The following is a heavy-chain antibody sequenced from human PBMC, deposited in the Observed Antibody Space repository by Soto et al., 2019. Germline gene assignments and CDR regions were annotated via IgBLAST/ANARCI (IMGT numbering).Heavy chain of an antibody. V-gene: IGHV3-23*01. CDR3: AKNSYTTAWCEDY. CDR2: ISATGTTT. D-gene: IGHD3-16*01. Sequence: GGSLRLSCAASGFTYNIFVMTWVRQAPGKGLEWVSSISATGTTTYYADSVKGRFTISRDNSKNTPYLQMNSLRPEDTAVYFCAKNSYTTAWCEDYWGQGALVTVSS. CDR1: GFTYNIFV. J-gene: IGHJ4*02.